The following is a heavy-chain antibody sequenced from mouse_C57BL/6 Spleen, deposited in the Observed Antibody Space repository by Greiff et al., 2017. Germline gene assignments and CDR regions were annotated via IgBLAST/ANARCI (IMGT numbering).Heavy chain of an antibody. CDR1: GFSLTSYG. Sequence: QVQLQQSGPGLVQPSQSLSITCTVSGFSLTSYGVHWVRQSPGQGLEWLGVIWSGGSTDYNAAFISRLSISKDNSKCQVFFKMNSLQADDKAIYYCARYRIGSGNYCDYWGQGTTLTVSS. CDR2: IWSGGST. CDR3: ARYRIGSGNYCDY. D-gene: IGHD3-1*01. J-gene: IGHJ2*01. V-gene: IGHV2-2*01.